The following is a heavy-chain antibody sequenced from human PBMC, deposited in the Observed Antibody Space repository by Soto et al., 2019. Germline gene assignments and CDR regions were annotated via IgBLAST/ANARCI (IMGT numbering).Heavy chain of an antibody. CDR3: ATWHEREPAFDV. CDR1: GLTISGKKY. CDR2: LYDVDGS. Sequence: DVQLVESGGGLIQPGESLRLSCAAFGLTISGKKYVAWVRQAPGKGLEWVSALYDVDGSFYTDSVTGRFTTSSDSSKTTVYLQMNDLRPDDTAVYYCATWHEREPAFDVWGQGTTVTISS. V-gene: IGHV3-53*01. D-gene: IGHD1-1*01. J-gene: IGHJ3*01.